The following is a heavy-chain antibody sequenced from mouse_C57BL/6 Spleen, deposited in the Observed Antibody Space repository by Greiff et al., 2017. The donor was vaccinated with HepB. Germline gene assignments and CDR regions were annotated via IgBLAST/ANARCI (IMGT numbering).Heavy chain of an antibody. D-gene: IGHD1-1*01. CDR2: IYDGDGAT. Sequence: VQLQQSGAGLVKPGASVKISCKASGYAFSSYWMNWVRQRPGKGLEWIGPIYDGDGATNYNGKFKGKATLTADKSYSTAYMQLSSLTSEDSAVYFCAREDYYGSWGQGTLVTVSA. CDR1: GYAFSSYW. CDR3: AREDYYGS. J-gene: IGHJ3*01. V-gene: IGHV1-80*01.